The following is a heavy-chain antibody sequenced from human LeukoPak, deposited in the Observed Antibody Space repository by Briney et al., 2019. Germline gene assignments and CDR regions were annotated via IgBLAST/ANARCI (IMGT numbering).Heavy chain of an antibody. CDR1: GYSFSKYS. CDR2: ISAYNGNT. Sequence: ASVKVSCKASGYSFSKYSITWVRQAPGQGLEWMGWISAYNGNTNYAQKLQGRVTMTTDTSTSTAYMELRSLRSDDTAVYYCARGSSHSSSWYQDYWGQGTLVTVSS. CDR3: ARGSSHSSSWYQDY. D-gene: IGHD6-13*01. J-gene: IGHJ4*02. V-gene: IGHV1-18*01.